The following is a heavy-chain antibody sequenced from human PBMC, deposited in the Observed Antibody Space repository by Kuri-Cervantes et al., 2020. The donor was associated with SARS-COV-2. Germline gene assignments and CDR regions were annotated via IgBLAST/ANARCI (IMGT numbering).Heavy chain of an antibody. Sequence: GEAPKIYCASSGCSFSGYAMSWVRQAPGKGLERVSAISAGGDTVLYADSVRGRFTISRDNSKNTLYLQANSLRAEDTAIYYCAKVILNSDSSTLGRFDFWGLGTLVTVSS. J-gene: IGHJ4*02. CDR2: ISAGGDTV. D-gene: IGHD6-13*01. CDR1: GCSFSGYA. V-gene: IGHV3-23*01. CDR3: AKVILNSDSSTLGRFDF.